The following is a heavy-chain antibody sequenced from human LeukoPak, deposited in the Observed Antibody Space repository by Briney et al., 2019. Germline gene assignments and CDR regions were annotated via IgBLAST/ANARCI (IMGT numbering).Heavy chain of an antibody. CDR1: GFTVSSNS. J-gene: IGHJ4*02. D-gene: IGHD3-3*01. CDR2: IYSDNT. Sequence: GGSLRLSCTVSGFTVSSNSMSWVRQAPGKGLEWVSFIYSDNTHYSDSVKGRFTISRDNPKNTLYLQMNSLRAEDTAVYYCAKQYYDFWSGYYRYFDYWGQGTLVTVSS. V-gene: IGHV3-53*01. CDR3: AKQYYDFWSGYYRYFDY.